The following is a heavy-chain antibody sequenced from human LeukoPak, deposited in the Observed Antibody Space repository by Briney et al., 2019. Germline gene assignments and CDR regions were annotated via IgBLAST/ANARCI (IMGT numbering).Heavy chain of an antibody. CDR2: IYYIGST. J-gene: IGHJ6*03. D-gene: IGHD2-2*01. CDR1: GGSISSSSYY. Sequence: SETLSLTCTVSGGSISSSSYYWGWIRQPPGKGLEWIGSIYYIGSTYYNPSLKSRVTISVDTSKNQFSLKLSSVTAAGTAVYYCARRRDCSSTSCSGYYYYYMDVWGKGTTVTVSS. V-gene: IGHV4-39*01. CDR3: ARRRDCSSTSCSGYYYYYMDV.